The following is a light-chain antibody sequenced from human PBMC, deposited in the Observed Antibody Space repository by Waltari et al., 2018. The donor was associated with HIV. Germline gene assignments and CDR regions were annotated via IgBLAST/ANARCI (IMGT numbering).Light chain of an antibody. Sequence: QSVLTQPPSASGTPGQRVPISCSGSSSNVGNNYDYWYQQIPGTAPKLLISINNQRPAGVPDRFSASKSGTSASLAISGLRSEDEADYYCAALDDSLIDQVVFGGGTKLTVL. CDR2: INN. CDR1: SSNVGNNY. CDR3: AALDDSLIDQVV. V-gene: IGLV1-47*01. J-gene: IGLJ2*01.